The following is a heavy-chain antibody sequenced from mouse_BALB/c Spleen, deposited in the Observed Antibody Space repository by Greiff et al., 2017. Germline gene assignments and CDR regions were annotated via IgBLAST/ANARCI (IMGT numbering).Heavy chain of an antibody. V-gene: IGHV1-4*02. Sequence: QVQLQQSAAELARPGASVKMSCKASGYTFTSYTMHWVKQRPGQGLEWIGYINPSSGYTEYNQKFKDKTTLTADKSSSTAYMQLSSLTSEDSAVYYCARDGYDAWFAYWGQGTLVTVSA. J-gene: IGHJ3*01. CDR2: INPSSGYT. CDR3: ARDGYDAWFAY. D-gene: IGHD2-2*01. CDR1: GYTFTSYT.